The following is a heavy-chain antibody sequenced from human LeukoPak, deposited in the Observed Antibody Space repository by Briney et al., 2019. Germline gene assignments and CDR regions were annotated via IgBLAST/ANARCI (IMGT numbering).Heavy chain of an antibody. CDR3: ARDSGTNGYYFEYFHH. CDR1: GFTFSNYA. D-gene: IGHD3-22*01. V-gene: IGHV3-30-3*01. J-gene: IGHJ1*01. Sequence: PGGSLRLSCAASGFTFSNYAMHWVRQAPGKGLEWVAVVSYDGTNKYSADSVKGRFTISRDSSKNTVYLQMNSLRPEDTAVYYCARDSGTNGYYFEYFHHWGQGTLVTVSS. CDR2: VSYDGTNK.